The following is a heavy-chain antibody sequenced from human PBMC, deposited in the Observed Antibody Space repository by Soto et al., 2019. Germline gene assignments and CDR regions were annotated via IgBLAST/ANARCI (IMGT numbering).Heavy chain of an antibody. D-gene: IGHD3-22*01. CDR1: GFTFTSSA. Sequence: GASVKVSCKASGFTFTSSAVQWVRQARGQRLEWIGWIVVGSGNTNYAQKFQERVTITRDMSTSTAYMELSSLRSEDTAVYYCAANPSHTYYYDSSGYPKAFDIWGQGTMVTVSS. CDR2: IVVGSGNT. J-gene: IGHJ3*02. V-gene: IGHV1-58*01. CDR3: AANPSHTYYYDSSGYPKAFDI.